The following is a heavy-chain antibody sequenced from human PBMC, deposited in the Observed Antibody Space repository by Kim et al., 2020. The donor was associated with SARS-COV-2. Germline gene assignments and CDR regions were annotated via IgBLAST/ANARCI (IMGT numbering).Heavy chain of an antibody. CDR1: GGSISSGGYY. CDR2: IYYSGST. Sequence: SETLSLTCTVSGGSISSGGYYWSWIRQHPGKGLEWIGHIYYSGSTYYNPSLKSRVTISVDTTKNQFSLKLSFVTAADTAAYYWPRDFLGSGLDYWGYGTL. V-gene: IGHV4-31*03. CDR3: PRDFLGSGLDY. J-gene: IGHJ4*01. D-gene: IGHD7-27*01.